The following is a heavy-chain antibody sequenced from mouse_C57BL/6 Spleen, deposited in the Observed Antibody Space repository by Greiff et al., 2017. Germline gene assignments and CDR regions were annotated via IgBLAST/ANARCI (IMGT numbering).Heavy chain of an antibody. CDR3: ASGDVYDGYAMDY. J-gene: IGHJ4*01. Sequence: QVQLQQPGAELVKPGASVKLSCKASGYTFTSYWMHWVKQRPGRGLEWIGRIVPNSGGTKYNEKFKSKATLTVDKPSSTADMQLSSLTSEDSAVYYFASGDVYDGYAMDYWGQGTSVTVSS. V-gene: IGHV1-72*01. D-gene: IGHD2-3*01. CDR1: GYTFTSYW. CDR2: IVPNSGGT.